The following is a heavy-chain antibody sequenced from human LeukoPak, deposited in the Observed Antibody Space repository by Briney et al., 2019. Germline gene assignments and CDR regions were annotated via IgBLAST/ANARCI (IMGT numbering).Heavy chain of an antibody. CDR3: ARAGGPYDYYDSSGSMYGYYYYYYMDV. V-gene: IGHV1-18*01. Sequence: ASVKVSCKASGYTFTSYGISWVRQAPGQGLEWMGWISAYNGNTNYAQKLQGRVTMTTDTSTSTAYMELSSLRSEDTAVYYCARAGGPYDYYDSSGSMYGYYYYYYMDVWGKGTTVTVSS. CDR1: GYTFTSYG. D-gene: IGHD3-22*01. CDR2: ISAYNGNT. J-gene: IGHJ6*03.